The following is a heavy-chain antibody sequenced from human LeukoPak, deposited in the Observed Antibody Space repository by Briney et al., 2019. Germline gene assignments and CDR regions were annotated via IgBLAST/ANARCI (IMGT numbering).Heavy chain of an antibody. V-gene: IGHV1-2*02. CDR3: ARGYYGMDV. CDR2: INPKTGDT. CDR1: GYTFTGQY. Sequence: ASVKVSCKASGYTFTGQYLYWARQTPGQGLEWMGWINPKTGDTDSAQNFQGRVTMTRDTSITTVYMELSSLTSDDTAVYYCARGYYGMDVWGQGTTVAVSS. J-gene: IGHJ6*02.